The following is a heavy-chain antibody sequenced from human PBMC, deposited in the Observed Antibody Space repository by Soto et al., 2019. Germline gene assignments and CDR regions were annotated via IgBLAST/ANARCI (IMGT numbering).Heavy chain of an antibody. CDR2: ISPYNGNT. V-gene: IGHV1-18*01. Sequence: QVPLVQSGADVKKPGASVKVSCKASGYSFTNYIITWVRQAPGQGLEWMGWISPYNGNTDYEQNPLARRTMTTDTSTSTCYMELRTLRSDDTAVYYCAMQSLTLGLHKYFDLWGRGTLVTVSS. CDR1: GYSFTNYI. J-gene: IGHJ2*01. D-gene: IGHD3-16*01. CDR3: AMQSLTLGLHKYFDL.